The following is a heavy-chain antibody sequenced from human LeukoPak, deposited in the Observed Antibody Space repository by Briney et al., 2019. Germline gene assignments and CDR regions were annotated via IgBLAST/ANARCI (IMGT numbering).Heavy chain of an antibody. V-gene: IGHV3-7*03. CDR3: AREGPVDTAMVYPGHFDY. J-gene: IGHJ4*02. Sequence: GSLRLSCAASGFTFSSYWMSWVRQAPGKGLEWVANIKQDGSEKYYVDSVKGRFTISRDNAKNSLYLQMNSLRAEDTAVYYCAREGPVDTAMVYPGHFDYWGQGTLVTVSS. D-gene: IGHD5-18*01. CDR1: GFTFSSYW. CDR2: IKQDGSEK.